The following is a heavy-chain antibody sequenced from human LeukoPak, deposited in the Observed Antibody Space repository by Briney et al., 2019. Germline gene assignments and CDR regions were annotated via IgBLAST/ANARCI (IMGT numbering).Heavy chain of an antibody. Sequence: PSETLSLTCTVSGGSISSYYWSWIRQPAGKGLEWIGRMHSSGSTNYNPSNKSRVTVSLDTSKNQFSLKVDSVTAADTAMYYCAREAVHYGSGSHDYWGQGTPVAVSS. V-gene: IGHV4-4*07. J-gene: IGHJ4*02. D-gene: IGHD3-10*01. CDR1: GGSISSYY. CDR3: AREAVHYGSGSHDY. CDR2: MHSSGST.